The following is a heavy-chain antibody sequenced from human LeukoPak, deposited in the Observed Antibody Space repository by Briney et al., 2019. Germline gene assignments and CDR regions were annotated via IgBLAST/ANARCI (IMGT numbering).Heavy chain of an antibody. V-gene: IGHV3-74*03. Sequence: PGGSLRLSCAASGFIFSGYWMNWVRQAPGKGLAWVAGIDSDGSTTKYADSVKGRFTISRDNAKNTLYLQMNSLRAEDTAVYYCATLQGDYYDSSGLLPWGQGTLVTVSS. CDR3: ATLQGDYYDSSGLLP. CDR1: GFIFSGYW. D-gene: IGHD3-22*01. CDR2: IDSDGSTT. J-gene: IGHJ5*02.